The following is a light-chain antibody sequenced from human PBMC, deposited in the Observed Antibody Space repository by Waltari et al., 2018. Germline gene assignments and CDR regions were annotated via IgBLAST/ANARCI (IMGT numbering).Light chain of an antibody. CDR1: QSISTS. Sequence: IQVTQSPSPRSAPGGDRVTTTCRTSQSISTSLNWYQQKPGKPPKLLIFAASALQSGVSSRFSGSGSQTDFTLTIRNLQPEDFATYYCQQSYRAPQTFGGGTKVDMK. CDR2: AAS. V-gene: IGKV1-39*01. CDR3: QQSYRAPQT. J-gene: IGKJ4*01.